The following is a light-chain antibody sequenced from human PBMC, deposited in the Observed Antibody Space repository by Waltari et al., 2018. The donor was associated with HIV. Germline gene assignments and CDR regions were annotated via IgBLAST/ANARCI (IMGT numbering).Light chain of an antibody. CDR3: QQYNNWPPGYT. J-gene: IGKJ2*01. CDR1: QSISSD. CDR2: DAA. Sequence: ETVMTQYPATLFVSPGDRATLLCRASQSISSDLAWYQQKPGQAPRLLMYDAATRATGTPARFSGSGSGTEFTLTISSLQSEDFAVDYCQQYNNWPPGYTFGQGTKLQIK. V-gene: IGKV3-15*01.